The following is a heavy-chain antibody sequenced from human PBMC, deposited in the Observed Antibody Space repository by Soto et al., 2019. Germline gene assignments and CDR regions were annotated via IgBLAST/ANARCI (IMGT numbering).Heavy chain of an antibody. Sequence: GGSLRHSCAASGFTFSSYAMSWVRQAPGKGLEWVSAISGSGGSTYYADSVKGRFTISRDNSKNTLYLQMNSLRAEDTAVYYCAKCIAAAGTYFPYKWFDLWGQGTLVTVSS. V-gene: IGHV3-23*01. CDR2: ISGSGGST. D-gene: IGHD6-13*01. CDR3: AKCIAAAGTYFPYKWFDL. CDR1: GFTFSSYA. J-gene: IGHJ5*02.